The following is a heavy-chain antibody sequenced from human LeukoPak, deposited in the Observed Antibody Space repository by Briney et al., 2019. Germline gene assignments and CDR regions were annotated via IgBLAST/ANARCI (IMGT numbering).Heavy chain of an antibody. V-gene: IGHV3-23*01. CDR1: GFTFSSYA. J-gene: IGHJ3*02. CDR3: AKDIPITMIVAGTYGRGAPSAFDI. D-gene: IGHD3-22*01. Sequence: GGSLRLSCAASGFTFSSYAMSWVRQAPGKGLEWVSAISGSGGSTYYADSVKGRFTISRDNSKNTLYLQMNSLRAEDTAVYYCAKDIPITMIVAGTYGRGAPSAFDIWGQGTMVTVSS. CDR2: ISGSGGST.